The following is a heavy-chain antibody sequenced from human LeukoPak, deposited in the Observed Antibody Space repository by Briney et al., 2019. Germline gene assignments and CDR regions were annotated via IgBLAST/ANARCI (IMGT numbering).Heavy chain of an antibody. D-gene: IGHD3-22*01. CDR3: ARDAYYDSSGYYRPGGAFDI. J-gene: IGHJ3*02. CDR1: GFTFGTYA. CDR2: ISRSGRDI. V-gene: IGHV3-21*01. Sequence: GGSLRLSCAASGFTFGTYAMNWVRQAPGKGLEWVSSISRSGRDIYYADSVRGRFTISRDNARDSLYLQMNSLRAEDTAVYYCARDAYYDSSGYYRPGGAFDIWGQGTMVAVSS.